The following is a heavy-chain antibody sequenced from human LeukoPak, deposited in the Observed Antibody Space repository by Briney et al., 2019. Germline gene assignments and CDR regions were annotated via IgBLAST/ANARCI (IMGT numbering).Heavy chain of an antibody. CDR2: LYYGGNT. CDR1: GDSISSSDRY. Sequence: PSETLSLTCTVSGDSISSSDRYWAWIRQPPGTGLEWIASLYYGGNTYYSPSLNGRLTMNVDTSKNQLSLTLRSVTAADAALYFCARRAKSRAFDIWGQGTMVTVSS. J-gene: IGHJ3*02. V-gene: IGHV4-39*01. CDR3: ARRAKSRAFDI. D-gene: IGHD3-10*01.